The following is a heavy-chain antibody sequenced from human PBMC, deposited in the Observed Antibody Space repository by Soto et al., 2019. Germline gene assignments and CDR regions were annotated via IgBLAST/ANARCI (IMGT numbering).Heavy chain of an antibody. CDR3: ARGHPRGRYFDWLIFPLGY. J-gene: IGHJ4*02. V-gene: IGHV3-74*01. CDR2: INSDGSST. Sequence: GGSLRLSCAASGFTFSSYWMHWVRQAPGKGLVWVSRINSDGSSTSYADSVRGRFTISRDDANSHVYLEMNDVRPEDTALYYCARGHPRGRYFDWLIFPLGYWGRGAQVTVSS. CDR1: GFTFSSYW. D-gene: IGHD3-9*01.